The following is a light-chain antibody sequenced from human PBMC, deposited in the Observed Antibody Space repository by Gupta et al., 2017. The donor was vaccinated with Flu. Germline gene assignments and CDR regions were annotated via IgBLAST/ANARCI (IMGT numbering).Light chain of an antibody. CDR2: WTS. J-gene: IGKJ2*01. CDR1: QSVLQTSNNENY. CDR3: QQFHSRPHT. V-gene: IGKV4-1*01. Sequence: DIVLTQSPESLAVSLGERATIKCFSSQSVLQTSNNENYLGWYQQKSGQPPKLLVYWTSIREYGVPDRFRGSGSGTEFTLEITNLQAEDAAVYYCQQFHSRPHTFGQGTKVEI.